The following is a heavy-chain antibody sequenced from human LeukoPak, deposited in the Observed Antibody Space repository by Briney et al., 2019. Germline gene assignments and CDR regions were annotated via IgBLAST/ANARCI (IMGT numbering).Heavy chain of an antibody. CDR2: ISAYNGNT. J-gene: IGHJ4*02. CDR1: GYTFTSYG. CDR3: ARVVVRGKYWGWYFDY. V-gene: IGHV1-18*01. D-gene: IGHD3-10*01. Sequence: ASVKVSCKASGYTFTSYGISWVRQAPGQGLEWMGWISAYNGNTTYAQKLQGRVTMTTDTSTSTAYMELRSLRSDDTAVYYCARVVVRGKYWGWYFDYWGQGTLVTVSS.